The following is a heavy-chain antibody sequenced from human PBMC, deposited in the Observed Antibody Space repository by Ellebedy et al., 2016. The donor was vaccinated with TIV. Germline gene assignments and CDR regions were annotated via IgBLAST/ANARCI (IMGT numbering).Heavy chain of an antibody. CDR3: ASETFNDVDRKVWGVFDF. CDR2: IHTGGTT. J-gene: IGHJ3*01. CDR1: LFTVSSNY. D-gene: IGHD1-14*01. V-gene: IGHV3-66*01. Sequence: GGSLRLSCAASLFTVSSNYMSWVRQAPGKGLEWVSVIHTGGTTYYADSVKGRFTISRDTSKNTLYLQMNSLRAEDTAMYYCASETFNDVDRKVWGVFDFWGQGTMVTVSS.